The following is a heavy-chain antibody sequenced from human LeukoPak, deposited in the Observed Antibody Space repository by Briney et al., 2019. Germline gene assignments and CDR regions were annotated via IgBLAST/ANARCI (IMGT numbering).Heavy chain of an antibody. CDR2: IYYSGST. CDR3: ARDLQYYDYVWGSYDYYFDY. Sequence: NSSETLSLTCTVSGGSISSYYWSWIRQPPGKGLEWIGYIYYSGSTNYNPSLKSRVTISVDTSKNQFSLKLSSVTAADTAVYYCARDLQYYDYVWGSYDYYFDYWGQGTLVTVSS. D-gene: IGHD3-16*01. CDR1: GGSISSYY. J-gene: IGHJ4*02. V-gene: IGHV4-59*01.